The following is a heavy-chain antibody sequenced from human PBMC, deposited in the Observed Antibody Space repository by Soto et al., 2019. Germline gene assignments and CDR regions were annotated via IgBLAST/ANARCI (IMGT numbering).Heavy chain of an antibody. V-gene: IGHV1-8*02. CDR1: GYTFTTFD. CDR3: ARGVDAGLDY. Sequence: ASVKVSCKASGYTFTTFDINWVRQSTGQGLEWMGWMSPGNGNTGYAQKFQGRVTMTRDTSISTAYVELSSLTSEDTAVYYCARGVDAGLDYWGQGTLVNVSS. CDR2: MSPGNGNT. J-gene: IGHJ4*02.